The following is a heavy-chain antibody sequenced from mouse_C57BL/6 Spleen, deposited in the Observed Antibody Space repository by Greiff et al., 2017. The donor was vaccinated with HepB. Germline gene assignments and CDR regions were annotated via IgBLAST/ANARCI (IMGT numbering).Heavy chain of an antibody. V-gene: IGHV6-6*01. Sequence: EVKVVESGGGLVQPGGSMKLSCAASGFTFSDAWMDWVRQSPEKGLEWVAEIRNKANNHATYYAESVKGRFTISRDDSKSSVYLQMNSLRAEDTGIYYCTRGGTTDWYFDVWGTGTTVTVSS. CDR3: TRGGTTDWYFDV. J-gene: IGHJ1*03. CDR1: GFTFSDAW. D-gene: IGHD1-1*01. CDR2: IRNKANNHAT.